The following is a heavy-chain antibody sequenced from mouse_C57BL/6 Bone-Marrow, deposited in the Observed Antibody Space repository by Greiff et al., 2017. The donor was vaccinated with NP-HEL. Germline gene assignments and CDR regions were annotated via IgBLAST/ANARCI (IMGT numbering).Heavy chain of an antibody. V-gene: IGHV1-55*01. D-gene: IGHD2-5*01. Sequence: QVQLQQPGAELVKPGASVKMSCKASGYTFTSYWITWVKQRPGQGLEWIGDIYPGSGSTNYNEKFKSKATLTVDTSSSTAYMQLSSLTSEDSAVYYCARKNSNYDYYAMDYGGQGISVTVSS. J-gene: IGHJ4*01. CDR3: ARKNSNYDYYAMDY. CDR2: IYPGSGST. CDR1: GYTFTSYW.